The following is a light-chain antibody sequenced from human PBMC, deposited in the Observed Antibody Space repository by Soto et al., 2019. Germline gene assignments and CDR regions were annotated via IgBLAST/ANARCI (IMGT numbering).Light chain of an antibody. Sequence: QSVLTQPASVSGSPGQSITISCTGTSNDVGGYNYVSWYQQHLGKAPKLMIYEVSNRPSGISNRFSGSKSGNAASLTISGLQAEDEADYYCSSYTTSSTDVFGTGTKLTVL. V-gene: IGLV2-14*01. CDR2: EVS. CDR3: SSYTTSSTDV. J-gene: IGLJ1*01. CDR1: SNDVGGYNY.